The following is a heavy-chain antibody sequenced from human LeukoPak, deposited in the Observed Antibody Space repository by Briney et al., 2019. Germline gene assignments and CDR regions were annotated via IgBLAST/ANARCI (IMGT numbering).Heavy chain of an antibody. Sequence: GESLKISCKGSGYSFTSYWIGWVRRMPGKGLEWMGIIYPGDSDTRYSPSFQGQVTISADKSISTAYLQWSSLKASDTAMYYCARRSDDILTGPSDYFDYWGQGTLVTVSS. J-gene: IGHJ4*02. CDR1: GYSFTSYW. CDR3: ARRSDDILTGPSDYFDY. V-gene: IGHV5-51*01. CDR2: IYPGDSDT. D-gene: IGHD3-9*01.